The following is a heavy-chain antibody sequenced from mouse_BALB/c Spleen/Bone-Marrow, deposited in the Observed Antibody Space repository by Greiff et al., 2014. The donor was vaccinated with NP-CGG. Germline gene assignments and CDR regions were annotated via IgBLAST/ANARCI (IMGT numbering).Heavy chain of an antibody. CDR2: ISGGGSYT. Sequence: EVQLVESGGGLVKPGGSLKLSCAASGFTFSSYGMSWVRQTPEKRLEWVATISGGGSYTYFSDSVKGRFTISRDNAKNNLNLQMSSLRSEDTALYYWARSFGSSYWYFDVWGAGTTVTVSS. CDR3: ARSFGSSYWYFDV. J-gene: IGHJ1*01. D-gene: IGHD1-1*01. V-gene: IGHV5-9-2*01. CDR1: GFTFSSYG.